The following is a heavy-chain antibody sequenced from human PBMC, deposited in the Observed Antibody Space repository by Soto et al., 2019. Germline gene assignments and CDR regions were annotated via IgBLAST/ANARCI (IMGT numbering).Heavy chain of an antibody. J-gene: IGHJ6*02. CDR3: AKDRVIVVVPAAMGGDYYGMDV. D-gene: IGHD2-2*01. V-gene: IGHV3-30*18. CDR1: GFTFSSYG. Sequence: GGSLRLSXAASGFTFSSYGMHWVRQAPGKGLEWVAVISYDGSNKYYADSVKGRFTISRDNSKNTLYLQMNSLRAEDTAVYYCAKDRVIVVVPAAMGGDYYGMDVWGQGTTVTVSS. CDR2: ISYDGSNK.